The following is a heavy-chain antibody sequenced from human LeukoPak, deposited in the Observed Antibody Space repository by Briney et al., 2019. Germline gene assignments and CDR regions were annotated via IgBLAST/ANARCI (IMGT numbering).Heavy chain of an antibody. CDR1: EFTFSDYD. D-gene: IGHD3-16*01. Sequence: RGSLRLSCAASEFTFSDYDMNWIRQAPGKGLEWVSFIRSSSGYTNYADSVKGRFTVSRDNAKKSLYLQMNSLRAEDTAVYYCARDWALDSWGQGTLVTVSS. V-gene: IGHV3-11*06. CDR2: IRSSSGYT. CDR3: ARDWALDS. J-gene: IGHJ4*02.